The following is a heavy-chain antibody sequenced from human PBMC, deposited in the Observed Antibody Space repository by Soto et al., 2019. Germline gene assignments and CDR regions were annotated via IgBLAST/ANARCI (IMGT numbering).Heavy chain of an antibody. J-gene: IGHJ3*01. V-gene: IGHV3-48*02. Sequence: LVESGGGLVRPGGSLRLSCAASGFSFTSYSLDWVRQAPGRRPEWLAYISPGGETVHYADSVKWRFTISRDVSRNSLSLQMNGLTDEDTAMYYCARGFLSNSFDLWGPGTMVTVSS. D-gene: IGHD3-3*01. CDR3: ARGFLSNSFDL. CDR1: GFSFTSYS. CDR2: ISPGGETV.